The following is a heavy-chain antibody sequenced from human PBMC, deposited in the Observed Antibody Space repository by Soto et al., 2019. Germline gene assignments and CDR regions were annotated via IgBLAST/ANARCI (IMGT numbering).Heavy chain of an antibody. CDR2: IGPSDFYT. V-gene: IGHV5-10-1*01. J-gene: IGHJ4*02. D-gene: IGHD1-1*01. Sequence: GESLKISCKGPGYNFTSYWISWVRRMPGKGLEWMGKIGPSDFYTNYSPSFEGHVTISAAKSASTAYLQWSSLEASDTAMYFCARHLRSTTLTRDAWNQFDYWGQGTLVTVSS. CDR1: GYNFTSYW. CDR3: ARHLRSTTLTRDAWNQFDY.